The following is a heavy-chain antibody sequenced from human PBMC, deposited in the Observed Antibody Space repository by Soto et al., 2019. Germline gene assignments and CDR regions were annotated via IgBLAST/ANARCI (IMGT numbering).Heavy chain of an antibody. CDR3: AHRLEWLVYDY. D-gene: IGHD6-19*01. CDR1: GFSLSTSGVG. V-gene: IGHV2-5*02. J-gene: IGHJ4*02. Sequence: QITLKESGPTLVKPTQTLTLTCTFSGFSLSTSGVGVGWIRQPPGKALECLALIYWDDDKRYSPSLKSRLTTTKDTSKNQVVLTRTNMDPVDTATYYCAHRLEWLVYDYWGQGTLVTVSS. CDR2: IYWDDDK.